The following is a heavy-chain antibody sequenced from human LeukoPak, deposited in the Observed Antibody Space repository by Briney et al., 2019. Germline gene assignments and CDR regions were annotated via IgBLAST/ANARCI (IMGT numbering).Heavy chain of an antibody. J-gene: IGHJ4*02. CDR2: ISGGGDTT. D-gene: IGHD3-22*01. Sequence: GGSLRLSCAASGFTFSNNGMSWVRQSPGRGLEWVSGISGGGDTTYYAESVKGRFTISRDNSKNTLFLQMNSLTAEDTAVYYCAKTNGYYDYWGQGTLVAVSS. CDR3: AKTNGYYDY. V-gene: IGHV3-23*01. CDR1: GFTFSNNG.